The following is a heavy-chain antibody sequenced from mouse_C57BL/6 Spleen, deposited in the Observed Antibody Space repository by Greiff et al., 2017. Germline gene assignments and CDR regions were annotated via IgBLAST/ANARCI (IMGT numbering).Heavy chain of an antibody. Sequence: VQLQQSGAELVRPGASVKLSCTASGFNIKDDYMHWVKQRPEQGLEWIGWIDPENGDTEYASKFQGKATITEDTSSNTAYLQLSSLTSEDTAVYYCTRTYYYGSSPWFAYWGQGTLVTVSA. J-gene: IGHJ3*01. CDR3: TRTYYYGSSPWFAY. CDR1: GFNIKDDY. V-gene: IGHV14-4*01. CDR2: IDPENGDT. D-gene: IGHD1-1*01.